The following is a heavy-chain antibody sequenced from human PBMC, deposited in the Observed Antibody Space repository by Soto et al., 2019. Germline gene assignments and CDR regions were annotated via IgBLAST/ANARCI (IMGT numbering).Heavy chain of an antibody. D-gene: IGHD2-2*01. CDR2: IIPISETT. J-gene: IGHJ6*02. Sequence: QVQLVQSGAEXXKPGXSVKXSXKXSGGTFSSYAISWVRQAPGQGLEWMGGIIPISETTNYAQKFQGRVTITADESKSTAYMELSSLRSEDTAVYYCARSQGSSTSLEIYYYYYYGMDVWGQGTTVTVSS. CDR1: GGTFSSYA. CDR3: ARSQGSSTSLEIYYYYYYGMDV. V-gene: IGHV1-69*01.